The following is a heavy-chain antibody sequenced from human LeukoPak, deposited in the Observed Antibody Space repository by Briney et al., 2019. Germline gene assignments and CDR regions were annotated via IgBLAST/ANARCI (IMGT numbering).Heavy chain of an antibody. J-gene: IGHJ4*02. CDR2: INHSGST. V-gene: IGHV4-34*01. D-gene: IGHD3-22*01. CDR3: AAVINSSGYYPY. Sequence: SETLSLTCAVYGGSFSGYYWSWIRQPPGKGLEWIGEINHSGSTNYNPSLKGRVTISVDTSKNQFSLKLSSVTAADTAVYYCAAVINSSGYYPYWGQGTLVTVSS. CDR1: GGSFSGYY.